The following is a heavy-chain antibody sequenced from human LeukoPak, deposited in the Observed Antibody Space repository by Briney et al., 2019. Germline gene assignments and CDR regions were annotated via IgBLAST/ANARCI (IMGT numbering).Heavy chain of an antibody. V-gene: IGHV3-23*01. D-gene: IGHD3-22*01. J-gene: IGHJ5*02. CDR1: GFTFSSYA. Sequence: GGSLRLSCAASGFTFSSYAMSWVRQAPGKGLEWVSAISGSGGSTYYADSVKGRFTISRDNYKNTLYLQMNSLRAEDTAVYYCAKGSMIVASYNWFDPWGQGTLVTVSS. CDR3: AKGSMIVASYNWFDP. CDR2: ISGSGGST.